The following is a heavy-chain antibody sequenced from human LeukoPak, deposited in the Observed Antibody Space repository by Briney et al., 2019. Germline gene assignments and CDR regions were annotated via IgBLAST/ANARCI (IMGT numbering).Heavy chain of an antibody. CDR3: ARDLLSSGWYVGFDC. D-gene: IGHD6-19*01. CDR2: ISSSSSYI. V-gene: IGHV3-21*01. J-gene: IGHJ4*02. CDR1: GFTFSSYS. Sequence: GGSLRLSCAASGFTFSSYSMNWVRQAPGKGLEWVSSISSSSSYIYYADSVKGRFTISRDISKDTLFLQMDNLRAEDTAVYYCARDLLSSGWYVGFDCWGQGTLVTVSS.